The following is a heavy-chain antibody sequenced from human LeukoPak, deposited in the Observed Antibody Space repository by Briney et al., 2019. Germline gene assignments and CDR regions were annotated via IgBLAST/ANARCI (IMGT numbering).Heavy chain of an antibody. Sequence: GGSLRLSCAASGFTFSSYGMHWVRQAPGKGLVWVSLINSDGTSTTYADSVKGRFTISRGNAKKTLYLQMNSLRAEDTAVYYCASLGTTTGRGYWGQGTLVTVSS. V-gene: IGHV3-74*01. J-gene: IGHJ4*02. CDR2: INSDGTST. CDR1: GFTFSSYG. D-gene: IGHD2/OR15-2a*01. CDR3: ASLGTTTGRGY.